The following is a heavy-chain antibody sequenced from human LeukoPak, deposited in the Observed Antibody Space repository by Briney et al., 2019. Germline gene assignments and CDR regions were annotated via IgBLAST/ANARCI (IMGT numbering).Heavy chain of an antibody. CDR2: IKQDGSEK. D-gene: IGHD6-13*01. Sequence: PGGSLRLSCVASGFTFTSYWMSWVRQAPGKGLEWVANIKQDGSEKYYLDSLEGQFTISRDNAKNSVYLQINRLRAEDTAVYYCAREGYSSSWYSHYYYYYMDVWGKGTTVTISS. V-gene: IGHV3-7*01. CDR1: GFTFTSYW. CDR3: AREGYSSSWYSHYYYYYMDV. J-gene: IGHJ6*03.